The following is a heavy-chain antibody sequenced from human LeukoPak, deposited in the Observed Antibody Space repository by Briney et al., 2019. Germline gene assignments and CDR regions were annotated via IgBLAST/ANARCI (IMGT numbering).Heavy chain of an antibody. CDR1: GGTFSSSSA. CDR2: IVPMYGNT. Sequence: APMKVSCKASGGTFSSSSAISWVRQAPGQGREWMGRIVPMYGNTTDTQKFQDRVPITAETSPSTAYMELSSLTSADTAVYYCARDPHFGSPTRDWHFDLWGRGTLVTVSS. CDR3: ARDPHFGSPTRDWHFDL. J-gene: IGHJ2*01. V-gene: IGHV1-69*04. D-gene: IGHD2-15*01.